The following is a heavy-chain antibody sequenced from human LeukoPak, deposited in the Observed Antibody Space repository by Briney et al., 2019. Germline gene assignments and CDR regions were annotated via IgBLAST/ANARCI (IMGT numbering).Heavy chain of an antibody. CDR1: GYSISSDYY. D-gene: IGHD1-26*01. Sequence: SETLSLTCTVSGYSISSDYYWGWIRQPPGKGLEWIGSIHHSGRTYYNPSLKSRVAISIDTSKNQFSLKLSSVTAADTAVYYCARVKSGSYLAFDIWGQGTMVTVSS. V-gene: IGHV4-38-2*02. J-gene: IGHJ3*02. CDR2: IHHSGRT. CDR3: ARVKSGSYLAFDI.